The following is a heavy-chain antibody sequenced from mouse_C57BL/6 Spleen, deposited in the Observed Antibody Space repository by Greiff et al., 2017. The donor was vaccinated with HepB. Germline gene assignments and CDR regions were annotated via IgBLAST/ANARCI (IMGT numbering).Heavy chain of an antibody. CDR2: INPNNGGT. Sequence: VQLQQSGPELVKPGASVKISCKASGYTFTDYYMNWVKQSHGKSLEWIGDINPNNGGTSYNQKFKGKATLTVDKSSSTAYMELRSLTSEDSAVYYCARKRITTVGYAMDYWGQGTSVTVSS. CDR1: GYTFTDYY. J-gene: IGHJ4*01. D-gene: IGHD1-1*01. CDR3: ARKRITTVGYAMDY. V-gene: IGHV1-26*01.